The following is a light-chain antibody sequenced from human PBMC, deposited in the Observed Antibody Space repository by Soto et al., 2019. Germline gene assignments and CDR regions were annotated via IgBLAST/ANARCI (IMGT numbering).Light chain of an antibody. V-gene: IGKV2-30*02. J-gene: IGKJ4*01. CDR1: QSLEHSDGNTY. Sequence: DIVMTQSPLSLPVTLGQPASISCSSIQSLEHSDGNTYLNWFQQRPGQPPRRLIYKVSNRGSGVPDRFSGSGSGSDFTLKISRVEAGDVAVYYCMQGTHWPLTFGGGTKV. CDR2: KVS. CDR3: MQGTHWPLT.